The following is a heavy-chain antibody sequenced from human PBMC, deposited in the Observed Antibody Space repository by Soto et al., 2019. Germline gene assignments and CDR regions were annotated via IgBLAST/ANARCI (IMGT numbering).Heavy chain of an antibody. CDR1: GVTCSSYG. J-gene: IGHJ4*02. CDR2: ISYDGSNK. CDR3: AKSVDGTMMGFY. V-gene: IGHV3-30*18. D-gene: IGHD3-22*01. Sequence: PVGSLRHSCAASGVTCSSYGMHLVRQAPGKGLEWVAVISYDGSNKYYADSVKGRFTISRDNSKNTLYLQMNSLRAEDTAVYYCAKSVDGTMMGFYWGQGTLVTVSS.